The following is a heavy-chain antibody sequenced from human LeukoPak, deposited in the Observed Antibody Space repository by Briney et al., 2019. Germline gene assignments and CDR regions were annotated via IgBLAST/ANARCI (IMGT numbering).Heavy chain of an antibody. CDR1: GFTFSTFW. Sequence: GGSLRLSCAVSGFTFSTFWMTWVRQAPEKGLEWVGNIKRDGSETYYVASVRGRFTISRDNAKNSLYLQMNSLRAEDTAVYFCARERETYNDYWGQGTLVTVSS. J-gene: IGHJ4*02. CDR3: ARERETYNDY. CDR2: IKRDGSET. V-gene: IGHV3-7*01. D-gene: IGHD1-1*01.